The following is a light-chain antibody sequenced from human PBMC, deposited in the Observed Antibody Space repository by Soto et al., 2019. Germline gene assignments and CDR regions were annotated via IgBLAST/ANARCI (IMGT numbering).Light chain of an antibody. J-gene: IGKJ4*01. CDR1: QDISNY. CDR2: DAS. V-gene: IGKV1-33*01. Sequence: DIQMTQSPSSLSASVGDRVTITCQASQDISNYLNWYQQKPGKAPKLLIYDASNLATGDPSRFSGSGSGTDFTFTISRLQPEDIATYYCQQYDHLPLTFGGGPKVEIK. CDR3: QQYDHLPLT.